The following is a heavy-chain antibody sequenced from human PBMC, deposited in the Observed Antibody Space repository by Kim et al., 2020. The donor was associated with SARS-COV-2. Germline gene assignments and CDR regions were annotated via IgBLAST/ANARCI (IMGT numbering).Heavy chain of an antibody. CDR2: SS. V-gene: IGHV4-4*09. D-gene: IGHD6-6*01. CDR3: ARSGSSAVDY. J-gene: IGHJ4*02. Sequence: SSNYNPSLESRVTISVDTSKNQFSLKLSSVTAADTAVYYCARSGSSAVDYWGQGTLVTVSS.